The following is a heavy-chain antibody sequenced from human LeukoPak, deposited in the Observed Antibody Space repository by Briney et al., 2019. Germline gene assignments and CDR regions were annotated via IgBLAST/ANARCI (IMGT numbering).Heavy chain of an antibody. Sequence: GGSLRLSCAASGFTFSSYGMHWVRQAPGKGLEWVAVIWYDGSNKYYADSVKGRFTISRDNSKNTLYLQMNSLRAEDTAVYYCARERSCSGGSCYPALSPNHYYYGMDVWGQGTTVTVSS. V-gene: IGHV3-33*01. CDR2: IWYDGSNK. D-gene: IGHD2-15*01. CDR3: ARERSCSGGSCYPALSPNHYYYGMDV. CDR1: GFTFSSYG. J-gene: IGHJ6*02.